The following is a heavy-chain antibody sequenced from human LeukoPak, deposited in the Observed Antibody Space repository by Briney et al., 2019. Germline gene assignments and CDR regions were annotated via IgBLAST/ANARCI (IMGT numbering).Heavy chain of an antibody. CDR2: IYRSGST. V-gene: IGHV4-38-2*02. D-gene: IGHD4-17*01. CDR3: ARGTYGYYMDV. J-gene: IGHJ6*03. Sequence: SETLSLTCSGPNYSISNSLYWGWLRQPPGKGLEWIGSIYRSGSTFYNPSLKSRVTISLDTSKNQFSLKLSSVTAADTAVYFCARGTYGYYMDVWGKGTTVTVSS. CDR1: NYSISNSLY.